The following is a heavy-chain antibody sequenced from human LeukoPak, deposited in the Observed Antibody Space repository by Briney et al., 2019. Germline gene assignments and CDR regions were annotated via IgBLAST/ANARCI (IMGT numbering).Heavy chain of an antibody. CDR2: MSADGDFT. CDR3: AKAGGNRNDFFDA. V-gene: IGHV3-43*02. D-gene: IGHD1-14*01. J-gene: IGHJ4*02. Sequence: GGSLRLSCAASGFTFDDYAMHWVRQAPGKGLEWVSLMSADGDFTYYAESLKGRFTISRDNSKNSLYLQMDSLRTEDTALYYCAKAGGNRNDFFDAWGQGTLVTVSS. CDR1: GFTFDDYA.